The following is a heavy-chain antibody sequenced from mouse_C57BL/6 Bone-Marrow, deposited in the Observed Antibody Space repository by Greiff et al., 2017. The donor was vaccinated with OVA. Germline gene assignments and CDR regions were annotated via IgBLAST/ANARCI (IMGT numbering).Heavy chain of an antibody. CDR3: ARGWEFAY. CDR1: GFTFSSYG. V-gene: IGHV5-6*02. J-gene: IGHJ3*01. Sequence: DVKLVESGGDLVKPGGSLKLSCAASGFTFSSYGMSWVRQTPDKRLEWVATISSGGSYTYYPDSVKGRFTISRDNAKNTLYLQMSSLKSEDTAMYYCARGWEFAYWGQGTLVTVSA. D-gene: IGHD1-1*02. CDR2: ISSGGSYT.